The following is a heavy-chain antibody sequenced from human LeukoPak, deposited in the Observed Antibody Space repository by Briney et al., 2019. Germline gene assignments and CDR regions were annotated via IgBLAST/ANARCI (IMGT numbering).Heavy chain of an antibody. D-gene: IGHD2-2*01. V-gene: IGHV3-33*01. Sequence: GRSLRLSCAASGFTFSSYGMHWVRQAPGKGLEWVAVIWYDGSNKYYADSVKGRFTISRDNSKNTLYLQMNSLRAEDTAVYYCARDPRCSSTSCYSPYGMDVWGQGTTVTVSS. CDR2: IWYDGSNK. J-gene: IGHJ6*02. CDR1: GFTFSSYG. CDR3: ARDPRCSSTSCYSPYGMDV.